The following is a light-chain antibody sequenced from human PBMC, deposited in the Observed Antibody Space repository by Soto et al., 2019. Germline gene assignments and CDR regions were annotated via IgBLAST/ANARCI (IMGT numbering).Light chain of an antibody. Sequence: IVLTQSPGTLSLSPGDRATLSCRASQSVTDNYLAWYQHKPGQAPRLLIYGASSRATGIPARFSGSGSGTEFILTISSLQSEDFGVYYCQQYNNWPPITFGQGTRLEIK. CDR1: QSVTDN. V-gene: IGKV3D-15*01. J-gene: IGKJ5*01. CDR2: GAS. CDR3: QQYNNWPPIT.